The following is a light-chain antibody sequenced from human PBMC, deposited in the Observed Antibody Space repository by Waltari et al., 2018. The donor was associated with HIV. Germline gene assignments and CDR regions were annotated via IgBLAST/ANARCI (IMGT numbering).Light chain of an antibody. CDR3: QQYYDWPS. Sequence: EIVMTQSPATLSVSPGESATLSCRASQSVSSNLAWYLQKPGQAPRLLVSGASTRATGIPARFSGSGSGTEFTLTISSLQSEDFAVYYCQQYYDWPSFGQGTRLEIK. CDR2: GAS. CDR1: QSVSSN. J-gene: IGKJ5*01. V-gene: IGKV3-15*01.